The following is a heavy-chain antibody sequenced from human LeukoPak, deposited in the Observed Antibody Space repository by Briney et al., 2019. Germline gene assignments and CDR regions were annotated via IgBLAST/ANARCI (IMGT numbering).Heavy chain of an antibody. Sequence: ASVKVSCKASGYTFTGYYMHWVRQAPGQGLEWMGWINPNSGGTNYAQKFQGWVTMARDTSISTAYMELSRLRSDDTAVYYCARGGITGTTRGPTRLNDAFDIWGQGTMVTVSS. CDR1: GYTFTGYY. J-gene: IGHJ3*02. CDR3: ARGGITGTTRGPTRLNDAFDI. D-gene: IGHD1-20*01. V-gene: IGHV1-2*04. CDR2: INPNSGGT.